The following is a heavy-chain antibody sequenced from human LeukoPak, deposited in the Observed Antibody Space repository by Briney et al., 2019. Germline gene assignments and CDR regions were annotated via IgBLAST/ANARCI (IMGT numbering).Heavy chain of an antibody. D-gene: IGHD1-7*01. CDR3: AREPHSYNWNYGPFDY. Sequence: PGGSLRLSCSASGFTFSSYAMHWVRQAPGKGLEYVSAISSNGGSTYYADSVKGRFTISRDNSKNTLYLQMNSLRAEDTAVYYCAREPHSYNWNYGPFDYWGQGTLVTVSS. J-gene: IGHJ4*02. CDR1: GFTFSSYA. V-gene: IGHV3-64*04. CDR2: ISSNGGST.